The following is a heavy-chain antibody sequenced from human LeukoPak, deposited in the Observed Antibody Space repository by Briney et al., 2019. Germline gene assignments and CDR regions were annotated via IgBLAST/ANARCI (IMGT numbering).Heavy chain of an antibody. D-gene: IGHD4-23*01. CDR1: GGSISSGSYY. J-gene: IGHJ4*02. CDR2: IYTSGST. Sequence: SETLSLTRTVSGGSISSGSYYWSWIRQPAGKGLEWIGRIYTSGSTNYNPSLKSRVTISVDTSKNQFSLKLSSVTAADTAVYYCARGPRTTVVNWGQGTLVTVSS. CDR3: ARGPRTTVVN. V-gene: IGHV4-61*02.